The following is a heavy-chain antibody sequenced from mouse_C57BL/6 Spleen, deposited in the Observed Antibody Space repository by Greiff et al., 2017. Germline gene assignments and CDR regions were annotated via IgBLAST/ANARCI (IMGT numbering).Heavy chain of an antibody. CDR3: VTVTNYAMDY. CDR1: GYAFSSSW. V-gene: IGHV1-82*01. Sequence: QVQLQQSGPELVKPGASVKISCKASGYAFSSSWMNWVKQRPGKGLEWIGRIYPGDGDTNYNGKFKGKATLTADKSSSTAYMHLSSLTSEDSAVYFCVTVTNYAMDYWGQGTSVTVSS. CDR2: IYPGDGDT. J-gene: IGHJ4*01. D-gene: IGHD2-13*01.